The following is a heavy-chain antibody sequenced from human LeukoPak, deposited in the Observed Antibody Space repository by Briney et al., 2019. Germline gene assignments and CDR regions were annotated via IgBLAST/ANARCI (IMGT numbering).Heavy chain of an antibody. CDR2: ISGSGGST. D-gene: IGHD3-10*01. CDR1: GFTFSSYG. V-gene: IGHV3-23*01. CDR3: AKDLGGPVGFGELFSAFDI. Sequence: GGSLRLSCAASGFTFSSYGMSWVRQAPGKGLEWVSAISGSGGSTYYADSVKGRFTISRDNSKNTLYLQMNSLRAEDTAVYYCAKDLGGPVGFGELFSAFDIWGQGTMVTVSS. J-gene: IGHJ3*02.